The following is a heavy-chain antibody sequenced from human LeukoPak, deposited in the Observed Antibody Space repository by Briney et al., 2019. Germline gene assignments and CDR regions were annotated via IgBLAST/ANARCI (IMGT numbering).Heavy chain of an antibody. CDR3: ARHPYLHYYGSGAGGYFDY. Sequence: PSETLFLTCTVSGGSISSSSYYWGWIRQPPGKGLEWIGSIYYSGSTYYNPSLKSRVTISVDTSKNQFSLKLSSVTAADTAVYYCARHPYLHYYGSGAGGYFDYWGQGTLVTVSS. CDR2: IYYSGST. CDR1: GGSISSSSYY. V-gene: IGHV4-39*01. J-gene: IGHJ4*02. D-gene: IGHD3-10*01.